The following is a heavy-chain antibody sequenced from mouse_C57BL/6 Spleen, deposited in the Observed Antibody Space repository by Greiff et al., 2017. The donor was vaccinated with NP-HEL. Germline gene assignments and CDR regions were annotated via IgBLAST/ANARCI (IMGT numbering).Heavy chain of an antibody. CDR1: GFTFSSYG. CDR3: ARPPITTVVAGGYYFDY. D-gene: IGHD1-1*01. CDR2: ISSGGSYT. V-gene: IGHV5-6*01. J-gene: IGHJ2*01. Sequence: EVKLMESGGDLVKPGGSLKLSCAASGFTFSSYGMSWVRQTPDKRLEWVATISSGGSYTYYPDSVKGRFTISRDNAKNTLYLQMSSLKSEDTAMYYCARPPITTVVAGGYYFDYWGQGTTLTVSS.